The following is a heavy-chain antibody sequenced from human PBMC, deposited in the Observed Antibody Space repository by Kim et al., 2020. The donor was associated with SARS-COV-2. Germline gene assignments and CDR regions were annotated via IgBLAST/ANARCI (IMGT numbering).Heavy chain of an antibody. V-gene: IGHV4-34*01. D-gene: IGHD2-15*01. CDR1: GGSFSGYY. J-gene: IGHJ4*02. CDR3: ARMVEGPPADY. Sequence: SETLSLTCAVYGGSFSGYYWSWIRQPPGKGLEWIGEINHSGSTNYIPSLKSRVTISVDTSKNQFSLKLSSVTAADTAVYYCARMVEGPPADYWGQGTLVTVST. CDR2: INHSGST.